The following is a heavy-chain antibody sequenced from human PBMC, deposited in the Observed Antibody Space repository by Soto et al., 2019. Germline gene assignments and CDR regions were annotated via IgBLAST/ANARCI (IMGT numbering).Heavy chain of an antibody. V-gene: IGHV2-5*01. CDR1: GFSISTSGVG. D-gene: IGHD6-13*01. CDR3: ARRPESSTWYNFDQ. Sequence: SCPTLVNPTQTLTLTCTFSGFSISTSGVGXGWIRQPPGKALEWLALIFWNDDKRYSPFMKSRVTINKDTSKNQVVLIMTNMDPVDTATYYCARRPESSTWYNFDQWGQGTLVTVSS. CDR2: IFWNDDK. J-gene: IGHJ4*02.